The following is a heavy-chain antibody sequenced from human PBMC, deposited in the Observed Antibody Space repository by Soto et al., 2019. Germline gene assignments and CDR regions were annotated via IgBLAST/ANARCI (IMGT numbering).Heavy chain of an antibody. Sequence: GGSLRLSCAASGFTFDDYTMHWVRQAPGKGLEWVSLISWDGGSTYYADSVKGRFTISRDNSKNSLYLQMNSLRTEDTALYYCAKDDSSGYNNWFDPWGQGTLVTVSS. CDR1: GFTFDDYT. CDR2: ISWDGGST. V-gene: IGHV3-43*01. D-gene: IGHD3-22*01. CDR3: AKDDSSGYNNWFDP. J-gene: IGHJ5*02.